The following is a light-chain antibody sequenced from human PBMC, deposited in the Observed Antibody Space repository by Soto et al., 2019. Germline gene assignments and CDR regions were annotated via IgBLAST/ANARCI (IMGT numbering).Light chain of an antibody. CDR3: QQTYSIPVT. Sequence: DIQMTQSPSSRSASVGDRVTITCRASQSISSYLNWYQQKPGKGPKLRMYAGSSLQSGVPARFSGRGSGADFTLTISSLQPEDFATYYCQQTYSIPVTFGQGTKLEIK. CDR1: QSISSY. CDR2: AGS. V-gene: IGKV1-39*01. J-gene: IGKJ2*01.